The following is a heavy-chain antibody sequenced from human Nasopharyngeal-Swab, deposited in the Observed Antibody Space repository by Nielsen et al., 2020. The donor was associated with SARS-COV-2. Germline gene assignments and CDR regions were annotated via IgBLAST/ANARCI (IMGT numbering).Heavy chain of an antibody. CDR1: GYTFINSG. CDR2: SSAYNSNT. J-gene: IGHJ4*02. Sequence: ASVKVSCKASGYTFINSGITWVRPAPGQGLEWLVWSSAYNSNTNYAQKFQGRVTMTTDTSTNTAYIELRSLRSDDTAVYYCARKRGEQWLSQFDYWGQGTLVTVSS. D-gene: IGHD6-19*01. V-gene: IGHV1-18*01. CDR3: ARKRGEQWLSQFDY.